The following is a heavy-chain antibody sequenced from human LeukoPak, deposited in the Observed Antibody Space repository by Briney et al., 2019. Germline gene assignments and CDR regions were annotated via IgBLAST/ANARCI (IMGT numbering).Heavy chain of an antibody. Sequence: GGSLRLSCAASGFTFSNYAIHWVRQAPGRGLEWVAVVSSDGSNKFYADSVKGRFTISRDNSKNTLYLQMNSLRAEDTAVYYCARDMRGDYGDYSSSDYYYGMDVWGQGTTVTVSS. V-gene: IGHV3-30*04. CDR3: ARDMRGDYGDYSSSDYYYGMDV. CDR1: GFTFSNYA. D-gene: IGHD4-17*01. J-gene: IGHJ6*02. CDR2: VSSDGSNK.